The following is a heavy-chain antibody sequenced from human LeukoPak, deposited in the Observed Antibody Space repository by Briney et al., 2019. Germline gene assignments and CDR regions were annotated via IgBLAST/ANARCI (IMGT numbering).Heavy chain of an antibody. J-gene: IGHJ6*03. CDR2: INSDGSST. Sequence: PGGSLRLSCAASGFTFSSYWMHWVRQAPGKGLVWFSRINSDGSSTSYADSVKGRFTISRDNAKNTLSLQMNSLRAEDTAVYYCARDLAPNYYYYYMDVWGKGTTVTVSS. V-gene: IGHV3-74*01. CDR1: GFTFSSYW. CDR3: ARDLAPNYYYYYMDV.